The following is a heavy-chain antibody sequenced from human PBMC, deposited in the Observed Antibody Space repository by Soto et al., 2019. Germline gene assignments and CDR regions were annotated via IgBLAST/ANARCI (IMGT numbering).Heavy chain of an antibody. D-gene: IGHD6-19*01. CDR3: ASDLPGYSSGWYSY. CDR2: ISHTGSP. CDR1: GGSISNSDYF. V-gene: IGHV4-39*07. Sequence: SETLSLTCTVSGGSISNSDYFWAWMRQPPGKGLEWVGTISHTGSPRYNPSLKSRVTISVDTSKNQFSLRLSSVTAADTAVYYCASDLPGYSSGWYSYWGQGTLVTVSS. J-gene: IGHJ4*02.